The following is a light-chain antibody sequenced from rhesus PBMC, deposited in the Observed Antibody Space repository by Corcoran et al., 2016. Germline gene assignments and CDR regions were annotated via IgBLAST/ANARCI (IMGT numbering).Light chain of an antibody. CDR3: SSYASSSALL. CDR2: EVT. V-gene: IGLV2-13*02. J-gene: IGLJ3*01. Sequence: QAALTQSPSVSGSPGQSVTISCTGTSSDIGGYNRVSWYQQHPGQAPKLMIYEVTKRPSGVSDRFSGSKSGNTASLTISGLQAEDEADYYCSSYASSSALLFGGGTRLTVL. CDR1: SSDIGGYNR.